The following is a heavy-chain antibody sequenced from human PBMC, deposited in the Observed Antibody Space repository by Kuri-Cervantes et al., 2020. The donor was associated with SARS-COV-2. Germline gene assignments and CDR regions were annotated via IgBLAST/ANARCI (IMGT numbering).Heavy chain of an antibody. D-gene: IGHD5-12*01. CDR1: GFTFDDCA. V-gene: IGHV3-9*01. CDR3: AKDLWQVDIVDALYYYYYGMDV. Sequence: GGSLRLSCAASGFTFDDCAMHWVRQAPGKGLEWVAGISWNSGSIGYADSVKGRFTISRDNSKNTLYLQMNSLRAVDTAVYYCAKDLWQVDIVDALYYYYYGMDVWGQGTTVTVSS. J-gene: IGHJ6*02. CDR2: ISWNSGSI.